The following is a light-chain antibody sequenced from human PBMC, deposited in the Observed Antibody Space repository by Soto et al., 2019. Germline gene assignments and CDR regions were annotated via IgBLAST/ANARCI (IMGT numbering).Light chain of an antibody. Sequence: EIVLMQSPGTLSLSPGEGATLSSRASQSVNSNYLAWYQQKPCQAPTVLIFDTSRRATGVPDRFSGSGSGTDFTLSIRRLEPDDFAVYYCQPYGSSQFTFGPGTKVNI. J-gene: IGKJ3*01. CDR3: QPYGSSQFT. CDR1: QSVNSNY. CDR2: DTS. V-gene: IGKV3-20*01.